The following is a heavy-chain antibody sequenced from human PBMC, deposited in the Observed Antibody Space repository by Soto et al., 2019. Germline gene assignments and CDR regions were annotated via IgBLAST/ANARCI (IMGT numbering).Heavy chain of an antibody. D-gene: IGHD7-27*01. V-gene: IGHV1-69*01. CDR2: IIPIFGTA. Sequence: QVQLVQSGAEVKKPGSSVKVSCKASGGTFSSYAISWVRQAPGQGLEWMGGIIPIFGTANYAQKFQGRVTIPADESTSTAYMELSSLRSEDTAVYYCARDLTGDGRREDWFDPWGQGTLVTVSS. J-gene: IGHJ5*02. CDR3: ARDLTGDGRREDWFDP. CDR1: GGTFSSYA.